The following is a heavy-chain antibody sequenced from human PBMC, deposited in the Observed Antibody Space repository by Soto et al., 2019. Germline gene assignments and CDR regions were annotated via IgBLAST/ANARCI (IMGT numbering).Heavy chain of an antibody. CDR3: ARHLGDYGYEDYYGMDV. CDR1: GGSISSYY. CDR2: IYYSGNR. Sequence: PSETLSLTCTVSGGSISSYYWDWIRQPPGKGLEWIGSIYYSGNRYYSPSLKSRVTMSVDTSKNQFSLKLSSVTATDTAVYYCARHLGDYGYEDYYGMDVWGLGTTVTVSS. J-gene: IGHJ6*02. V-gene: IGHV4-39*01. D-gene: IGHD4-17*01.